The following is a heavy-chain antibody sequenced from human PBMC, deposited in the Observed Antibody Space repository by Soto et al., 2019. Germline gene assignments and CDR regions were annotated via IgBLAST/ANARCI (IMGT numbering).Heavy chain of an antibody. J-gene: IGHJ6*02. CDR1: GFTFSSYA. D-gene: IGHD3-3*01. CDR2: ISYDGSNK. V-gene: IGHV3-30-3*01. CDR3: ARGHGIYDFWSGYHTIYGMDV. Sequence: QVQLVESGGGVVQPGRSLRLSCAASGFTFSSYAMHWVRQAPGKGLEWVAVISYDGSNKYYADSVKGRFTISRDNSKNTLYLQMNRLSAEDTAVYYCARGHGIYDFWSGYHTIYGMDVWGQGTTVTVSS.